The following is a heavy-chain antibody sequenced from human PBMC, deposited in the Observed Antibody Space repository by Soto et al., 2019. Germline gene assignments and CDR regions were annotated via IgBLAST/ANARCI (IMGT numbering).Heavy chain of an antibody. Sequence: QVQLVQSGAEVKKPGSSVKVSCKASGDTFTTYTINWGRQAPGQGLEWMGGIVPILGAGNYAQKFQGRVTITADRSTTTAYLDLSSLRSDDTAVYYCAREGEGIPAHRYWGQGTMVTVSS. CDR1: GDTFTTYT. D-gene: IGHD3-16*01. CDR2: IVPILGAG. CDR3: AREGEGIPAHRY. J-gene: IGHJ4*02. V-gene: IGHV1-69*06.